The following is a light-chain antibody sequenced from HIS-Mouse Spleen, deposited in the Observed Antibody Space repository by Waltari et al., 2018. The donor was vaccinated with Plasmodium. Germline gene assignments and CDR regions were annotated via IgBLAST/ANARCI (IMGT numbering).Light chain of an antibody. Sequence: QSVLTQPPSVSAAPGQKVTISCSGSSSNIGTTYVSWYKQLPGTAPKLLIYDNNKRPSGIPDRFSGSKSGTSATLGITGLQTGDEADYYCGTWDSSLSAGVVFGGGTKLTVL. CDR3: GTWDSSLSAGVV. J-gene: IGLJ2*01. V-gene: IGLV1-51*01. CDR1: SSNIGTTY. CDR2: DNN.